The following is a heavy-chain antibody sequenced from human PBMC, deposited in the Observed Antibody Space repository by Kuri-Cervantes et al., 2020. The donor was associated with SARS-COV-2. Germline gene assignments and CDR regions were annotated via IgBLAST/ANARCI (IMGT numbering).Heavy chain of an antibody. CDR3: ARQMMSSITIFGVVITRNWFDP. CDR2: IYYSGST. J-gene: IGHJ5*02. D-gene: IGHD3-3*01. V-gene: IGHV4-39*01. CDR1: DGSISSSSYY. Sequence: EALKISSTVSDGSISSSSYYRGWIRQPPGKGLEWIGSIYYSGSTYYNPSLKSRVTISVDTSKNQFSLKLSSVTASDTSVYYCARQMMSSITIFGVVITRNWFDPWGQGNLVTVSS.